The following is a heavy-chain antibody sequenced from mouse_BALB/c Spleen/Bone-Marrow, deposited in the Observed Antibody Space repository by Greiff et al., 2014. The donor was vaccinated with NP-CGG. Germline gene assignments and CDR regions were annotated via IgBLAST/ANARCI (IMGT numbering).Heavy chain of an antibody. CDR2: IDPETGGT. CDR1: GYKFTDYE. J-gene: IGHJ4*01. CDR3: TREGIYFGYDVPMDY. V-gene: IGHV1-15*01. D-gene: IGHD2-2*01. Sequence: QVHVKQSGAELVRPGASVTLSCKASGYKFTDYEMHWVKQTPVHGLEWIGSIDPETGGTAYNQNFKGKATLTADRSSTTAYMELCSLTSEDSAVYYCTREGIYFGYDVPMDYWGQGTSVTVSS.